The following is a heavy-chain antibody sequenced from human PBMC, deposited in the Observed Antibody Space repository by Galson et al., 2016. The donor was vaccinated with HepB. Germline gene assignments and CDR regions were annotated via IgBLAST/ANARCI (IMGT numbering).Heavy chain of an antibody. CDR1: GFTFSSFW. CDR3: ARVYCSSTNCLPGAY. D-gene: IGHD2-2*01. Sequence: SLRLSCAASGFTFSSFWMSWVRQAPGKGLEWVANIKQDGSDKYYVDSVKGRFTISRDNAKDSLYLQMNSLRAEDTDVYYCARVYCSSTNCLPGAYWGQGTLVTVSS. CDR2: IKQDGSDK. J-gene: IGHJ4*02. V-gene: IGHV3-7*01.